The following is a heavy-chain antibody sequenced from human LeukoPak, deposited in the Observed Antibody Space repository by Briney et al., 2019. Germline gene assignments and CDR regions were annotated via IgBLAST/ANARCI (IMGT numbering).Heavy chain of an antibody. D-gene: IGHD6-13*01. CDR1: GFTVSSNY. Sequence: PGGSLRLSCAASGFTVSSNYMSWVRQAPGKGLEWVSVIYSGGSTYYADSVKGRFTISRDNSKNTLYLQMNSLRAEDTAVYYCARGGEGSSWYNPPALDYWGQGTLVTVSS. J-gene: IGHJ4*02. V-gene: IGHV3-66*01. CDR2: IYSGGST. CDR3: ARGGEGSSWYNPPALDY.